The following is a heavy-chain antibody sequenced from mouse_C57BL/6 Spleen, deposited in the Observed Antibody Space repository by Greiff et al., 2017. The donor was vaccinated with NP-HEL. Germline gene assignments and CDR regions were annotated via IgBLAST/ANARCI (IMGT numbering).Heavy chain of an antibody. D-gene: IGHD4-1*01. J-gene: IGHJ3*01. V-gene: IGHV1-26*01. CDR2: INPNNGGT. CDR1: GYTFTDYY. CDR3: APEWDWFAY. Sequence: EVQLQQSGPELVKPGASVKISCKASGYTFTDYYMNWVKQSHGKSLEWIGDINPNNGGTSYNQKFKGKATLTVDKSSSTAYMELRSLTSEDSAVYYCAPEWDWFAYWGQGTLVTVSA.